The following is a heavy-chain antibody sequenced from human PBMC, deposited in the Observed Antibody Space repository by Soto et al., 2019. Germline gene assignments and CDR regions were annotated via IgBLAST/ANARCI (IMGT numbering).Heavy chain of an antibody. Sequence: SGFTFSSYGIHWVRQAPGKGLEWVAVISYDGSNRYYADSVKGRFTISRDNSKNTLYLQMNSLRAEDTAVYYCAKGGDAYNSFFDYWGQGTPVTVSS. CDR2: ISYDGSNR. D-gene: IGHD3-10*01. CDR3: AKGGDAYNSFFDY. J-gene: IGHJ4*02. V-gene: IGHV3-30*18. CDR1: GFTFSSYG.